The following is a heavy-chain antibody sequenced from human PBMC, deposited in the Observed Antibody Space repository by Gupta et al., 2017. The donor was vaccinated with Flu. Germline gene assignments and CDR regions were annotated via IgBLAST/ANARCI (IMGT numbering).Heavy chain of an antibody. CDR1: GFTFSSFG. Sequence: VQLVESGGGLVKPGGSLRLSCAASGFTFSSFGINWVRQAPGKGLQWISSISSSGGQKYYTDSVKGRFTISRDNADNSVHLQMSSLRAEDTAIYYCARRGNYLGDAFDGWGRGTMVTVSS. V-gene: IGHV3-21*01. D-gene: IGHD1-7*01. CDR2: ISSSGGQK. J-gene: IGHJ3*01. CDR3: ARRGNYLGDAFDG.